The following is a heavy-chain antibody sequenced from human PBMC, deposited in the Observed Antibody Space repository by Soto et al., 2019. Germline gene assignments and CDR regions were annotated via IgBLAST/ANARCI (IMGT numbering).Heavy chain of an antibody. CDR2: ISGSGGST. CDR1: GFTFSSYA. J-gene: IGHJ3*02. V-gene: IGHV3-23*01. D-gene: IGHD6-19*01. Sequence: EVQLLESGGGLVQPGGSLRLSCAASGFTFSSYAMSWVRQAPGKGLEWVSAISGSGGSTYYADSVKGRFTISRDNSKNTLDLQRNSLRAEDTAVYYCAKDREHSAVAGTGAFDIWGQGTMVTVSS. CDR3: AKDREHSAVAGTGAFDI.